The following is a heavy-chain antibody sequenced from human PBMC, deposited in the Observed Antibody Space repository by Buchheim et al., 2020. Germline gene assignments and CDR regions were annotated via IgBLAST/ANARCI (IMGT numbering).Heavy chain of an antibody. CDR2: ISGSSSSI. Sequence: EVQLVESGGGLVQPGGSLRLSCAASGFTFGTYSMNWVRQAPGKGLEWISYISGSSSSIYYADSVKGRFTISSDNPKKSLTLQMSSLRDEDTAVYYCARDQIAVGVFYGMDVWGQGTT. V-gene: IGHV3-48*02. CDR1: GFTFGTYS. CDR3: ARDQIAVGVFYGMDV. D-gene: IGHD2-21*01. J-gene: IGHJ6*02.